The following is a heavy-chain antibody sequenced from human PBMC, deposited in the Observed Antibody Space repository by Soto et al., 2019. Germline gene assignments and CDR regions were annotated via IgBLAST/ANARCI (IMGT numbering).Heavy chain of an antibody. Sequence: QVQLVVSGGGVVQPGRSLRLTCAASGFTFSSNGMHWVRQAPGKGLEWVALVAYDGSKTYYGDSVRGRFTISRDNSENTLYLQMNSLRADDTAVYYCARWVGGSMYDNSGKYDSWGQGTLVTVSS. CDR3: ARWVGGSMYDNSGKYDS. D-gene: IGHD3-22*01. V-gene: IGHV3-30*03. CDR2: VAYDGSKT. J-gene: IGHJ5*01. CDR1: GFTFSSNG.